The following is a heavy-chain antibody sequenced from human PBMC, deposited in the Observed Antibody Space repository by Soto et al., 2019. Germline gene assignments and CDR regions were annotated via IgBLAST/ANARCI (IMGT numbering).Heavy chain of an antibody. CDR2: INAGNGNT. J-gene: IGHJ4*02. D-gene: IGHD6-13*01. V-gene: IGHV1-3*01. Sequence: GASVKVSCKASGYTFTSYAMHWVRQAPGQRLEWMGWINAGNGNTKYSQKFQGRVTITRDTSASTAYMELSSLRSEDTAVYYCARGGPLYYSSSWYSGDHWGQGTLVTVSS. CDR1: GYTFTSYA. CDR3: ARGGPLYYSSSWYSGDH.